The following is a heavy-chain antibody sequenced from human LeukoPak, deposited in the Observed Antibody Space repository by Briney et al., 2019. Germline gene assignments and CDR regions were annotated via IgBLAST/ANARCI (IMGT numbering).Heavy chain of an antibody. CDR3: ARGIYGSGSWFDY. CDR2: INPNSGGT. D-gene: IGHD3-10*01. J-gene: IGHJ4*02. CDR1: GYTFTGYY. V-gene: IGHV1-2*02. Sequence: ASVKVSCKASGYTFTGYYIHWVRQAPGQGLEWMGWINPNSGGTNYAQKFQGRVTMTRDTSISTAYMELSRLRSDDTAVYYCARGIYGSGSWFDYWGQGTLVTVSS.